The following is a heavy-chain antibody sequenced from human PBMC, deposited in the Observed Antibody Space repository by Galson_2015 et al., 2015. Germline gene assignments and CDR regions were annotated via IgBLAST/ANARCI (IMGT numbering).Heavy chain of an antibody. CDR1: GYTFTGYY. CDR2: INPNSGGT. D-gene: IGHD3-22*01. Sequence: SVKVSCKASGYTFTGYYMHWVRQAPGQGLEWMGRINPNSGGTNYAQKFQGRVTMTRDTSISTAYMELSRLRSDDTAVYYCATKYYYDSRGIRDWYFDLWGRGTLVTVSS. V-gene: IGHV1-2*06. J-gene: IGHJ2*01. CDR3: ATKYYYDSRGIRDWYFDL.